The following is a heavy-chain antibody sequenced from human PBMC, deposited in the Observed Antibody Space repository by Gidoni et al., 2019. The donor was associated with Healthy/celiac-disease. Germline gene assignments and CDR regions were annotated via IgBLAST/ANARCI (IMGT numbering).Heavy chain of an antibody. CDR2: IYYSGST. V-gene: IGHV4-31*03. CDR3: ARCMVYVYYFDY. CDR1: GGSISSGGYY. Sequence: QVQLQESGPGLVKPSQTLSLTCTVSGGSISSGGYYWSWIRQHPGKGLEWIGYIYYSGSTYYNPSLKSRVTISVDTSKNQFSLKLSSETAADTAVYYCARCMVYVYYFDYWGQGTLVTVSS. D-gene: IGHD3-10*01. J-gene: IGHJ4*02.